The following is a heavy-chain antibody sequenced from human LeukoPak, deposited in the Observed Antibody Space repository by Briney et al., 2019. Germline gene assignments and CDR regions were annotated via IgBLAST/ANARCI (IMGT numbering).Heavy chain of an antibody. V-gene: IGHV1-2*02. CDR1: GYTFTGYY. D-gene: IGHD6-19*01. CDR2: TNPNSGGT. Sequence: ASVKVSCKASGYTFTGYYIHWVRQAPGQGLEWMGWTNPNSGGTNYAQKFQGRVTMTRDTSISTAYMDLSRLRSDDTAVYYCGRRHTNGWYLFEYWGQGTLVTVSS. J-gene: IGHJ4*02. CDR3: GRRHTNGWYLFEY.